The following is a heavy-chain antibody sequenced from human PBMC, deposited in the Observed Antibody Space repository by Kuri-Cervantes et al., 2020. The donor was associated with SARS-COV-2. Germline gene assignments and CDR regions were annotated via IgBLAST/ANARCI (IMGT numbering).Heavy chain of an antibody. Sequence: SETLSLTCTVSGGSISSYYWSWIRQPAGKGLEWIGRIYTSGSTNYNPSLKSRVTISVDTSKNQFSLKLSSVTAADTAVYYCARFKIAAVYFDYWGQGTLVTVSS. CDR3: ARFKIAAVYFDY. J-gene: IGHJ4*02. CDR2: IYTSGST. V-gene: IGHV4-4*07. D-gene: IGHD6-13*01. CDR1: GGSISSYY.